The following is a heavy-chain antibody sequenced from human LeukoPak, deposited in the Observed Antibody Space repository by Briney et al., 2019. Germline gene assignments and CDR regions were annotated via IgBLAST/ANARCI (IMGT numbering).Heavy chain of an antibody. J-gene: IGHJ6*03. CDR3: ARWGVYSSSPSRPYYYYYYMDV. V-gene: IGHV4-34*01. CDR1: GFTFSSYW. D-gene: IGHD6-6*01. CDR2: INHSVST. Sequence: LRLSCAASGFTFSSYWMSWVRQAPGKGLEWIGEINHSVSTNYNPSLKSRVTISVDTSKNQFSLKLSSVTAADTAVYYCARWGVYSSSPSRPYYYYYYMDVWGKGTTVTVSS.